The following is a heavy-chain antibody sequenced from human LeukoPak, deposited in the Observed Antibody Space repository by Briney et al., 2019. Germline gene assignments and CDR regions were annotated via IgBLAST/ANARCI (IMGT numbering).Heavy chain of an antibody. CDR1: GYTFTSYY. CDR2: INPSAGST. D-gene: IGHD3-22*01. CDR3: ARDDLHYYDSSGYDY. V-gene: IGHV1-46*01. J-gene: IGHJ4*02. Sequence: GASVKVSCKASGYTFTSYYIHWVRQAPGQGLEWMGLINPSAGSTNYAQKFQGRVTMTRDTSTSTVYMELSSLRSDDTAVYYCARDDLHYYDSSGYDYWGQGTLVTVSS.